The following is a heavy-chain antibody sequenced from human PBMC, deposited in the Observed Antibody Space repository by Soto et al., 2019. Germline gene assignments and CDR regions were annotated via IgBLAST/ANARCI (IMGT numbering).Heavy chain of an antibody. CDR1: GGYISSGGYY. D-gene: IGHD2-15*01. CDR3: ARDGGANTGFDS. J-gene: IGHJ4*02. Sequence: QVQLQESGPGLVKPSQTLSLTCTVSGGYISSGGYYWSWIRQHPGKGLEWIGYTYYSGSTYFNPSLKSRVIIAVDTSKNQFSRKLSSVTAADTAVYYCARDGGANTGFDSWGQGTLVTVSS. V-gene: IGHV4-31*03. CDR2: TYYSGST.